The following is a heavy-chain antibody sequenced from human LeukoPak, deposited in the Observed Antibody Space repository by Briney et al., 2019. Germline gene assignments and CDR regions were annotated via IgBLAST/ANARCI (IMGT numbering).Heavy chain of an antibody. CDR1: GFTFSSYA. V-gene: IGHV3-23*01. CDR3: AKDSGGIAVAGTFDP. D-gene: IGHD6-19*01. J-gene: IGHJ5*02. Sequence: GGSLRLSCAASGFTFSSYAMSWVRQAPGKGLEWVSAIGGSGVSTYYADSVKARFTISRDNSKNTLYLQMNSLRAEDTALYYCAKDSGGIAVAGTFDPWGQGTLVTVSS. CDR2: IGGSGVST.